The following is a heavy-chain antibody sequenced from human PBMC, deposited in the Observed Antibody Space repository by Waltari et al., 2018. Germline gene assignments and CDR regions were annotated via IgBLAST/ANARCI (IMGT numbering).Heavy chain of an antibody. V-gene: IGHV4-39*01. J-gene: IGHJ2*01. D-gene: IGHD5-12*01. Sequence: QLQLQESGPGLVKPSETLCLTCTVPGRSISSLHYHWGWARQPPGKGLEWIGVIYYGGNTYYNPSLQSRVTISVDTSKNQFSLSLSSVTAADTAVYYCARPVGGYSGYDSWFFDLWGRGTLVTVSS. CDR1: GRSISSLHYH. CDR3: ARPVGGYSGYDSWFFDL. CDR2: IYYGGNT.